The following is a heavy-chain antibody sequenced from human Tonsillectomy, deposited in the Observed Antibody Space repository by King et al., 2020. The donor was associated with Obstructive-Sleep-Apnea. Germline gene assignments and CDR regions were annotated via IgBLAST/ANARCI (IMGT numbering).Heavy chain of an antibody. CDR3: VKDPADDYGDDGGGGNYNGMDV. CDR2: ISWNSGDT. V-gene: IGHV3-9*01. CDR1: GFSFEEYA. D-gene: IGHD4-17*01. J-gene: IGHJ6*04. Sequence: VQLVESGGALLQPGRSLRLSCAASGFSFEEYAMHWVRQAPGKGLEWVSGISWNSGDTGYADSVKGRFTISRDNAENSLYLQMNSLRPEDTALYYCVKDPADDYGDDGGGGNYNGMDVGGKGTTVTVSS.